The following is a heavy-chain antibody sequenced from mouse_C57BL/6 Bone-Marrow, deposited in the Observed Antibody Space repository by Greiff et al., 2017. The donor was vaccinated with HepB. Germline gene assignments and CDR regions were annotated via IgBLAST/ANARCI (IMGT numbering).Heavy chain of an antibody. Sequence: QVQLQQPGAELVKPGASVKLSCKASGFTFTSYWMHWVKQRPGQGLEWIGMIHPKSGSTNYTEKFKSKATLTVDKSSSTAYMQLSSLTSEDSAVYYCAAYGYYFDYWGQGTTLTVSS. D-gene: IGHD2-2*01. V-gene: IGHV1-64*01. J-gene: IGHJ2*01. CDR1: GFTFTSYW. CDR2: IHPKSGST. CDR3: AAYGYYFDY.